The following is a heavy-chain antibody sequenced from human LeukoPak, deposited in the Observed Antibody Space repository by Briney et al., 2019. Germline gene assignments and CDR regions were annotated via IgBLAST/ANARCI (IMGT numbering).Heavy chain of an antibody. V-gene: IGHV3-23*01. Sequence: GGPLRLSCGASGFTFSSYAMSWVRRAPGKGLVWVSAISGSGGSTYSAASVKGRFTISRDNPKNTLYLQMNSLRAKDTAVYYCAKYMLLWFGADFDYWGQGTLVTVSS. CDR1: GFTFSSYA. CDR3: AKYMLLWFGADFDY. J-gene: IGHJ4*02. CDR2: ISGSGGST. D-gene: IGHD3-10*01.